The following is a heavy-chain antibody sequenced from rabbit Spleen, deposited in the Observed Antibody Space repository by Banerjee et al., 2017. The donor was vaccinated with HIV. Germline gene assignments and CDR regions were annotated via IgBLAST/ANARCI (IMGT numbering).Heavy chain of an antibody. Sequence: QQQLEESGGGLVKPGGTLTLTCKVSGIDFSSWYYMCWVRQAPGKGLELIGCIYVSSGSTWYASWVNGRFTISRSTSLNTVDLKMTSLTAADTATYFCAKDLHSDGGSLWGPGTLVTVS. J-gene: IGHJ6*01. V-gene: IGHV1S43*01. CDR1: GIDFSSWYY. CDR3: AKDLHSDGGSL. CDR2: IYVSSGST. D-gene: IGHD6-1*01.